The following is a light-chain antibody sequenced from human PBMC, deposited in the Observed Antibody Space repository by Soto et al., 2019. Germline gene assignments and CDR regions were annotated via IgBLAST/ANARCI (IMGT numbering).Light chain of an antibody. V-gene: IGLV1-44*01. Sequence: QSVLTQPPSASGTPGQRVSSSCSGSTSNIGSQTVNWYQRLPGTAPKLLIYIDNQRPSGVPDRFSGAKAGTSASLAISGLQSEDDSDYVCSSWDDGRNGPVFGGGTTVTVL. CDR3: SSWDDGRNGPV. CDR1: TSNIGSQT. CDR2: IDN. J-gene: IGLJ2*01.